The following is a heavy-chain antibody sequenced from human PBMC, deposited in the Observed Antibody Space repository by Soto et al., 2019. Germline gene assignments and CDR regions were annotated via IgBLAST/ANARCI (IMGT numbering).Heavy chain of an antibody. J-gene: IGHJ5*02. CDR1: GFTLRDYS. CDR2: MSSSAYTI. Sequence: GGSLRLSCAASGFTLRDYSMNWVRQAPGKGLEWVSYMSSSAYTIYYADSVKGRFTISRDSAKNSLYLQMSSLTDDDTAVYYCARGPGTAAAGTVFDPWGQGTLVTVYS. D-gene: IGHD6-13*01. V-gene: IGHV3-48*02. CDR3: ARGPGTAAAGTVFDP.